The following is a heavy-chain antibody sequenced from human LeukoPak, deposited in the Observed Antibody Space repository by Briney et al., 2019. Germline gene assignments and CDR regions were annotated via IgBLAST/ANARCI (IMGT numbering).Heavy chain of an antibody. Sequence: SQTLSLTCAISGDSVFSNSSWNWIRPSPSSGLEWLGRTYYRSKWYNDYGVSVKGRININPDTSKNHFSLQLSSVTPEDTAVYYCVRGGQGDGHSADEGFDIWGQGTMVTVS. D-gene: IGHD5-18*01. CDR1: GDSVFSNSS. CDR2: TYYRSKWYN. CDR3: VRGGQGDGHSADEGFDI. J-gene: IGHJ3*02. V-gene: IGHV6-1*01.